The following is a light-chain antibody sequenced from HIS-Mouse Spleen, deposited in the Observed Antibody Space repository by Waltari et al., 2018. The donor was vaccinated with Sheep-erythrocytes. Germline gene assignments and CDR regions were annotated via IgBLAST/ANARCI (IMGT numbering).Light chain of an antibody. V-gene: IGKV1-13*02. Sequence: IQLTQSPSSLSASVGDRVTITCRASQGISSAVAWYQQKPGKAPNLRIYDASSLESVVPSRFSGSGSGTDFTLTISSLQPEDFATYYCQQFNSYPLTFGGGTKVEIK. J-gene: IGKJ4*01. CDR2: DAS. CDR3: QQFNSYPLT. CDR1: QGISSA.